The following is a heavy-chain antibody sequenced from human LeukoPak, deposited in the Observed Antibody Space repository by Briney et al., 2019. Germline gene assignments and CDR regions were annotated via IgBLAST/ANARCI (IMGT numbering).Heavy chain of an antibody. CDR3: ARWVAAADP. D-gene: IGHD6-13*01. Sequence: ASVKVSCKASGYTFTSLDINWVRQAPGQGLEWMGWINTNTGQPAYAQGFTGRFVFSLDTSVTTAYLQITSLKTEDTAVYYCARWVAAADPWGQGTLVTVSS. V-gene: IGHV7-4-1*02. CDR1: GYTFTSLD. CDR2: INTNTGQP. J-gene: IGHJ5*02.